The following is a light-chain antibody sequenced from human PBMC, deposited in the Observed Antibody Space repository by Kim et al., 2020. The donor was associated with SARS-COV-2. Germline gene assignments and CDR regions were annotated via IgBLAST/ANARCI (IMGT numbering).Light chain of an antibody. V-gene: IGLV2-14*03. CDR1: SSDVGGYNY. CDR2: DVS. J-gene: IGLJ1*01. CDR3: SSYRSSGYV. Sequence: QSALTQPASVSGSPGQSITISCTGTSSDVGGYNYVSWYQQYPGKARKLMIYDVSKRPSGVSNRFSGSKSGNTASLTISGLQAEDEADYYCSSYRSSGYVFGTGTKVTVL.